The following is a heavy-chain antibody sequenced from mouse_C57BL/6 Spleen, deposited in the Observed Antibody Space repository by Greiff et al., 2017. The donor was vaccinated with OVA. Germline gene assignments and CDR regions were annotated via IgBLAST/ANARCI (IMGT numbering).Heavy chain of an antibody. CDR1: GYAFSSYW. CDR3: ARGGAGGSSYVLAMDY. J-gene: IGHJ4*01. CDR2: IYPGDGDT. V-gene: IGHV1-80*01. D-gene: IGHD1-1*01. Sequence: QVQLQQSGAELVKPGASVKISCKASGYAFSSYWMNWVKQRPGKGLEWIGQIYPGDGDTNYNGKFKGKATLTADKSSSTAYMQLSSLTSEDSAVYFCARGGAGGSSYVLAMDYWGQGTSVTVSS.